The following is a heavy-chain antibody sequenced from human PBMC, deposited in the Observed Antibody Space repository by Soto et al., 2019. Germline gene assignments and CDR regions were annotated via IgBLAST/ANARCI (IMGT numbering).Heavy chain of an antibody. D-gene: IGHD2-2*01. CDR2: ISYGGSNK. J-gene: IGHJ5*02. CDR1: GFTFSSYG. Sequence: QVQLVESGGGVVQPGRSLRLSCAASGFTFSSYGMHWVRQAPGKGLEWVAVISYGGSNKYYADSVKGRFTISRDNSKNSLYLQMNKLRAEDTAVYYCAKENCISTSCYRLYNWFDPWGQGTLVTVSS. CDR3: AKENCISTSCYRLYNWFDP. V-gene: IGHV3-30*18.